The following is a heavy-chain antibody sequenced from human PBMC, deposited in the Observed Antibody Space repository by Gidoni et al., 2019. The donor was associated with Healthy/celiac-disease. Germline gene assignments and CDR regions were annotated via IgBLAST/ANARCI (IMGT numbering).Heavy chain of an antibody. V-gene: IGHV3-21*01. Sequence: EVQLVESGGGLVKPGGSLRLSCAASAFTFRSYSMNWVRQAPGKGLEWVSSISSSSSYIYYADSVKGRFTISRDNAKNSLYLQMNSLRAEDTAVYYCARWVPIAVAADQGIDYWGQGTLVTVSS. CDR3: ARWVPIAVAADQGIDY. J-gene: IGHJ4*02. CDR2: ISSSSSYI. CDR1: AFTFRSYS. D-gene: IGHD6-19*01.